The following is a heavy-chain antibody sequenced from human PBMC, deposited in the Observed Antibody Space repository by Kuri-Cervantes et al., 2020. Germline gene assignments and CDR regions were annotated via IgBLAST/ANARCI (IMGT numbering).Heavy chain of an antibody. Sequence: ASVKVSCKASGYTFTSYGISWVRQAPGQGLEWMGWISAYNGNTNYAQKLQGRVTMTTDTSTSTAYMELRSLRSDDTAVYYCARALGDLYYYYGMDVWGQGTTVTVSS. CDR1: GYTFTSYG. D-gene: IGHD2-21*02. CDR3: ARALGDLYYYYGMDV. CDR2: ISAYNGNT. J-gene: IGHJ6*02. V-gene: IGHV1-18*01.